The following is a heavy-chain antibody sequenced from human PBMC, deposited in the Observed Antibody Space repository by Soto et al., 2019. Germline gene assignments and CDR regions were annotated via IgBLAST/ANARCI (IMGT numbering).Heavy chain of an antibody. J-gene: IGHJ6*02. Sequence: GESLKISCKGSGYSFTSYWIGWVRQMPGKGLEWMGIIYPGDSDTRYSPSFQGQVTISANKSISTAYLQWSSLKASDTAMYYCARKGIAAAGTLTYYGMHVWGQGTTVTVYS. CDR3: ARKGIAAAGTLTYYGMHV. CDR1: GYSFTSYW. D-gene: IGHD6-13*01. CDR2: IYPGDSDT. V-gene: IGHV5-51*01.